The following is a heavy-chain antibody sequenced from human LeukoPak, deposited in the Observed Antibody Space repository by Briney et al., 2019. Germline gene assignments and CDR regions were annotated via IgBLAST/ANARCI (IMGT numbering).Heavy chain of an antibody. V-gene: IGHV1-2*02. CDR2: INPNSGGT. Sequence: EASVKVSCKASGYTFTGYYMHWVRQAPGQGLEWMGWINPNSGGTNHAQKFQGRVTMTRDTSISTAYMELSRLRSDDTAVYYCARDRIAARPSGGEGWFDPWGQGTLVTVSS. CDR1: GYTFTGYY. CDR3: ARDRIAARPSGGEGWFDP. D-gene: IGHD6-6*01. J-gene: IGHJ5*02.